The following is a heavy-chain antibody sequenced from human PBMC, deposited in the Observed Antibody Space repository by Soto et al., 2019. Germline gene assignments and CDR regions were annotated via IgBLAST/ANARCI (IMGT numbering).Heavy chain of an antibody. CDR1: GGSVSSGGYY. CDR2: IYYSGST. V-gene: IGHV4-31*03. J-gene: IGHJ5*02. CDR3: ARGRTWFDP. Sequence: PSETLDLTCTVSGGSVSSGGYYWSWIRQHPGKGLEWMGYIYYSGSTYYNPSLKSRVTISVDTSKNQLSLKLSSVTAADTAVYYCARGRTWFDPWGQGTLVTVSS.